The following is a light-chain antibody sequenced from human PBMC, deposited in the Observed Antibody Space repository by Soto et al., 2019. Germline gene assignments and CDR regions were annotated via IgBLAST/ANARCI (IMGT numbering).Light chain of an antibody. V-gene: IGLV2-14*01. Sequence: QSVLTQPASVSGSPGQSITISCTGTSSDVGGYNYVSWYQQHPGKAPKLMIYEVSNRPSGVSNRFSGSKSGNTASLTISGLQAEDEADYYCSSYTSSSHVIFGNGTKVTVL. J-gene: IGLJ1*01. CDR1: SSDVGGYNY. CDR2: EVS. CDR3: SSYTSSSHVI.